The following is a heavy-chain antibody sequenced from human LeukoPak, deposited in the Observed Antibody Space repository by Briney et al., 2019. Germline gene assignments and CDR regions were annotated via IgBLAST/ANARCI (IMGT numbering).Heavy chain of an antibody. Sequence: GGSLRLSCTASGFTFGDYAMSWVRQAPGKGLEWVSVLYASGITKYADSVKGRFTISRDTSDNTLNLQMNGLGAEDSAVYYCAAKGNGYTGIYVFAHWGQGTLVTVSA. CDR3: AAKGNGYTGIYVFAH. J-gene: IGHJ4*02. CDR1: GFTFGDYA. V-gene: IGHV3-66*01. CDR2: LYASGIT. D-gene: IGHD1-26*01.